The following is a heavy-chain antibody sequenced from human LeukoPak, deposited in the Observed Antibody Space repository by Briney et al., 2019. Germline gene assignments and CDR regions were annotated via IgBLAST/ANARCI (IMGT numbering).Heavy chain of an antibody. CDR3: ATASSYSGYYYYCMDV. D-gene: IGHD1-26*01. J-gene: IGHJ6*03. V-gene: IGHV4-34*01. CDR1: GGSFSGYY. Sequence: SETLSLTCAVYGGSFSGYYWSWIRQPPGKGLEWIGEINHSGSTNYNPSLKSRVTISVDTSKNQFSLKLSSVTAADTAVYYCATASSYSGYYYYCMDVWGKGTTVTVSS. CDR2: INHSGST.